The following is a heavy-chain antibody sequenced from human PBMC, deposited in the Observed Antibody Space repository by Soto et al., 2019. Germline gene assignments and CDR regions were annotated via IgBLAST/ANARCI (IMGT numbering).Heavy chain of an antibody. CDR1: GFTFNNYA. CDR2: ISWEGGSI. CDR3: AKEHDADFGYDLEYFNY. V-gene: IGHV3-9*01. J-gene: IGHJ4*02. Sequence: EVQLVESGGDLVQPGRSLRLSCSASGFTFNNYAMHWVRQAPGKGLEWVSGISWEGGSIGYADSVKGRFTISRDNAKNALYLEMNSLRSEDTALYYCAKEHDADFGYDLEYFNYWGQGTLVTVSS. D-gene: IGHD5-12*01.